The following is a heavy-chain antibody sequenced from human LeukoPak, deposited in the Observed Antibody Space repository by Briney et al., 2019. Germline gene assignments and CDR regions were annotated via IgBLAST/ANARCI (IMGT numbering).Heavy chain of an antibody. Sequence: SETLSLTCTVSGGSISSYYWSWIRQPPGKRLEWIGYIYYSGSTNYNPSLKSRVTISVDTSKNQFSLKLSSVTAADTAVYYCARDFRDGDYGASLFDYWGQGTLVTVSS. V-gene: IGHV4-59*01. CDR3: ARDFRDGDYGASLFDY. D-gene: IGHD4-17*01. CDR2: IYYSGST. CDR1: GGSISSYY. J-gene: IGHJ4*02.